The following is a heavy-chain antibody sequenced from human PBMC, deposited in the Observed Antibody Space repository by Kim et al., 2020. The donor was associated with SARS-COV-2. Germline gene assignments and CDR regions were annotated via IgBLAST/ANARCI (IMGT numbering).Heavy chain of an antibody. J-gene: IGHJ4*02. CDR3: ARVFGVYYYDSKDFDY. D-gene: IGHD3-22*01. CDR2: ISAYNGNT. CDR1: GYTFTSYG. Sequence: ASVKVSCKASGYTFTSYGISWVRQAPGQGLEWMGWISAYNGNTNYAQKLQGRVTMTTDTSTSTAYMELRSLRSDDTAVYYCARVFGVYYYDSKDFDYWGQGTVVTVSS. V-gene: IGHV1-18*01.